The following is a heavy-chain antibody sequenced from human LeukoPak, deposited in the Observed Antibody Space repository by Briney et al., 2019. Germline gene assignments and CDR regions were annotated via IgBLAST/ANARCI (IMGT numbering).Heavy chain of an antibody. CDR3: ARDQGSSGWYQGGFDP. D-gene: IGHD6-19*01. J-gene: IGHJ5*02. CDR2: IIHIFGTA. V-gene: IGHV1-69*13. CDR1: GGTFSSYA. Sequence: SVKVSCKASGGTFSSYAISWVRQAPGQGLEWMGGIIHIFGTANYAQTFQGRVTLTADESTSTAYMELSSLRSEDTAVYYCARDQGSSGWYQGGFDPWGQGTLVTVSS.